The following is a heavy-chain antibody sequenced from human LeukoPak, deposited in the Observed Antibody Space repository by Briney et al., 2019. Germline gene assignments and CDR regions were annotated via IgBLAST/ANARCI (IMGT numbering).Heavy chain of an antibody. J-gene: IGHJ4*02. V-gene: IGHV4-34*01. D-gene: IGHD1-26*01. Sequence: TSETLPLTCAVYGGSFSGYYWSWIRQPPGKGLEWIGEINHSGSTNYNPSLKSRVTISVDTSKNQFSLKLSSVTAADTAVYYCARSWELLPFDYWGQGTLVTVSS. CDR1: GGSFSGYY. CDR2: INHSGST. CDR3: ARSWELLPFDY.